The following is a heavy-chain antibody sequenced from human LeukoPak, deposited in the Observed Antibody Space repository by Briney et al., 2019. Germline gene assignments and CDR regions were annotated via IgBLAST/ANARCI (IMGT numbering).Heavy chain of an antibody. CDR3: ARAYYDFWSGYYDAFDI. CDR2: INHSGST. V-gene: IGHV4-34*01. Sequence: PSETLSLTCAVYGGSFSGYYWSWIRQPPGKGLEWIGEINHSGSTNYNPSLKSRVTISVDTSKNRFSLKLSSVTAADTAVYYCARAYYDFWSGYYDAFDIWGQGTMVTVSS. D-gene: IGHD3-3*01. J-gene: IGHJ3*02. CDR1: GGSFSGYY.